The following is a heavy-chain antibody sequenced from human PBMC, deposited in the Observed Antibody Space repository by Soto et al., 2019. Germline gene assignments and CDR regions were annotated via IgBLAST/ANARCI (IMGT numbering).Heavy chain of an antibody. CDR2: INHSGST. V-gene: IGHV4-34*01. J-gene: IGHJ6*02. CDR3: ARGKYYGSGSYYNVYYYYGMDV. D-gene: IGHD3-10*01. Sequence: QVQLQRWGAGLLKPSETLSLTCAVYGGSFSGYYWSWIRQPPGKGLEWIGEINHSGSTNYNPSLKSRVTISVDTSKNQFSLKLSSVTAADTAVYYCARGKYYGSGSYYNVYYYYGMDVWGQGTTVTVSS. CDR1: GGSFSGYY.